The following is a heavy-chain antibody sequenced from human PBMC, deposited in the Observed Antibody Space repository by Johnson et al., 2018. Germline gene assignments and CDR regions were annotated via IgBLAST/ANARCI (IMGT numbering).Heavy chain of an antibody. CDR3: ARDHFCMSTNCYWDAFAM. CDR2: ISHDVTKT. Sequence: QLVESGGGVVQPGRSLRLSCAASEFTFSHYGMHWVRQAPGKGLEWVSFISHDVTKTYYVESVKGRFTISRDNAKNTLYLQMSSLRPEDTAVYFCARDHFCMSTNCYWDAFAMWGLGTMVTVSS. V-gene: IGHV3-30*03. CDR1: EFTFSHYG. J-gene: IGHJ3*02. D-gene: IGHD2-2*01.